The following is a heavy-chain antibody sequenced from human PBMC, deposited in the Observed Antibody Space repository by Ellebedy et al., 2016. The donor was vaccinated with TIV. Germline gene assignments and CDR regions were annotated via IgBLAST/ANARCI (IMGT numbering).Heavy chain of an antibody. V-gene: IGHV3-21*01. J-gene: IGHJ4*02. Sequence: PEGSLRLSCAASGFTFSSYSMNWVRQAPGKGLEWVSCISSSGTYIYYADSLKGRFTISRDSAKNSLYLQMNSLRAEDTAVYYCARGSGDLPFDYWGQGTLVTVSS. CDR2: ISSSGTYI. CDR1: GFTFSSYS. CDR3: ARGSGDLPFDY. D-gene: IGHD4-17*01.